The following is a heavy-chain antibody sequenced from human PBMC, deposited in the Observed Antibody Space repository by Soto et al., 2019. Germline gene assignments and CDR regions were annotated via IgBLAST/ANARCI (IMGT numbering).Heavy chain of an antibody. CDR1: GFTFSSYS. CDR3: ARAIAAAETDYYYYYTDV. V-gene: IGHV3-48*01. D-gene: IGHD6-13*01. Sequence: EVQLVESGGGLVQPGGSLRLSCAASGFTFSSYSMNWVRQAPGKGLEWVSYISSSSSTIYYADSVKGRFTISRDNAKNSLYLQMNSLRAEDTAVYYCARAIAAAETDYYYYYTDVWGKGTTVTVSS. CDR2: ISSSSSTI. J-gene: IGHJ6*03.